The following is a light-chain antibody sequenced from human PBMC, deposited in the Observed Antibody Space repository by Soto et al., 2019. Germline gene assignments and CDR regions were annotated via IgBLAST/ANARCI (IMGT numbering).Light chain of an antibody. CDR2: AAS. Sequence: AIRMTQSPSSLSASTGDRVTITCRASQDITSYLAWYQQKPGKAPKLLIYAASTLQSGVPSRFRGSGSGTDFTLTISCLQSEDFATYYCQQYYSYPRTFGQGTKVEIK. CDR3: QQYYSYPRT. V-gene: IGKV1-8*01. CDR1: QDITSY. J-gene: IGKJ1*01.